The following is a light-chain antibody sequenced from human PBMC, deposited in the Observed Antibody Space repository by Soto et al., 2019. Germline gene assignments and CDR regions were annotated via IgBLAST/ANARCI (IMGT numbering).Light chain of an antibody. J-gene: IGKJ3*01. CDR3: QKYDSCPFT. CDR2: DAS. Sequence: DIQMTQSPSTLSASVGDRVTITCRASQSISSWLAWYQQKAGKAPHLLIYDASSLETGVPSRFSGSGSGTELTLTITSLQPDDFATYYCQKYDSCPFTFGPGTKVDVK. V-gene: IGKV1-5*01. CDR1: QSISSW.